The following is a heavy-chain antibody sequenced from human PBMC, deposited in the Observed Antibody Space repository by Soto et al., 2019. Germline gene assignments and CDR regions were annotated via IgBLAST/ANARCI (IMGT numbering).Heavy chain of an antibody. J-gene: IGHJ4*02. CDR3: ARDINVGIVAGPSGPGGY. CDR2: ISYDGSNK. CDR1: GFTFSSYA. Sequence: GGSLRLSCAASGFTFSSYAMHWVRQAPGKGLEWVAVISYDGSNKYYADSVKGRFTISRDNSKNTLYLQMNSLRAEDTAVYYCARDINVGIVAGPSGPGGYWGQGTLVTVSS. D-gene: IGHD1-26*01. V-gene: IGHV3-30*04.